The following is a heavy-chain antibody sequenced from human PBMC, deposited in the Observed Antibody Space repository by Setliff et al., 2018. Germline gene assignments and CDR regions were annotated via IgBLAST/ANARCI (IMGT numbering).Heavy chain of an antibody. CDR3: ARGKVLYDYVWGSYRYEDYYYGMDV. CDR1: GGSFSGYY. D-gene: IGHD3-16*02. V-gene: IGHV4-34*01. Sequence: SETLSLTCAVYGGSFSGYYWSWIRQPPGKGLEWIGEINHSGSTNYNPSLKSRVTISVDTSKNQFSLKLSSVTAADTTVYYCARGKVLYDYVWGSYRYEDYYYGMDVWGQGTTVTV. CDR2: INHSGST. J-gene: IGHJ6*02.